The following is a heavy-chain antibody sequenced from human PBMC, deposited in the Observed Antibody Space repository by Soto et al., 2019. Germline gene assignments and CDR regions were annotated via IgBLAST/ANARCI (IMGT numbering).Heavy chain of an antibody. CDR2: ISFDGSTR. CDR1: GFTFNIYD. J-gene: IGHJ6*02. CDR3: GRDTSMGGRYYYGVDV. V-gene: IGHV3-30-3*01. Sequence: QVQLVESGGGVVQSGRSLRLSCAASGFTFNIYDLHWVRQTPGKGLEWVAAISFDGSTRSYADSAKGRFTISRDDSKKTLHLLMNSLRSEDTAVYYCGRDTSMGGRYYYGVDVWGQGTTVTVSS. D-gene: IGHD2-15*01.